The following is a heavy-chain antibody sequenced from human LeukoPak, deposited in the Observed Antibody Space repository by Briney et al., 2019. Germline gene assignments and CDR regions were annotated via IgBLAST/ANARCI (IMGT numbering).Heavy chain of an antibody. CDR1: GFTFSSYS. D-gene: IGHD2-2*01. Sequence: GGSLRLSCAASGFTFSSYSMNWVRQAPGKGLEWVSSISSSSSYIYYADSVKGRFTISRDNAKNSLYLQMNSLRAEDTAVYYCARDYILGYCSSTSCYPDYCGQGTLVTVSS. CDR3: ARDYILGYCSSTSCYPDY. J-gene: IGHJ4*02. CDR2: ISSSSSYI. V-gene: IGHV3-21*01.